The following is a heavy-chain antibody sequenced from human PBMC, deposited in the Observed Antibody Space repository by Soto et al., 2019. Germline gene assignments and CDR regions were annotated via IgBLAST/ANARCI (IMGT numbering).Heavy chain of an antibody. V-gene: IGHV1-3*01. D-gene: IGHD3-3*01. Sequence: GASVKVSCKASGYTFTSYAMHWVRQAPGQRLEWMGWINAGNGNTKYSQKFQGRVTITRDTSASTAYMELSSLRSEDTAVYYCAREFTIFGVVPSWFDPWGQGTLVTVSS. CDR2: INAGNGNT. CDR3: AREFTIFGVVPSWFDP. J-gene: IGHJ5*02. CDR1: GYTFTSYA.